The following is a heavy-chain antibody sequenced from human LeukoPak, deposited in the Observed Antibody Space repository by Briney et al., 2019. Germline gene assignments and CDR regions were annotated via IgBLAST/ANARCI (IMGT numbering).Heavy chain of an antibody. CDR2: ISGSGGST. J-gene: IGHJ3*02. CDR1: GFTFSCYA. CDR3: AKDLTWRSYQLLGLAFDI. D-gene: IGHD2-2*01. V-gene: IGHV3-23*01. Sequence: GGSLRLSCAASGFTFSCYAMSWVRQAPGKGLEWVSAISGSGGSTYYADSVKGRFTISRDNSKNTLYLQINSLRAEDTAVYYCAKDLTWRSYQLLGLAFDIWGQGTMVTVSS.